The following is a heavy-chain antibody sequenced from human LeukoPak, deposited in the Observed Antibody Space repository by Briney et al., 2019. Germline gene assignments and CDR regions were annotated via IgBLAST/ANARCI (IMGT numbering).Heavy chain of an antibody. Sequence: PSETLSLTCSLSAHSITTNSYGWGWIRQSPGKGLEWIGSIYSSGNTYYHPSLKTRATISPDTSKNESSLRLTSVTAADTAIYYCARRGIWDLQIGNWFDPWGQGILVIVSS. CDR1: AHSITTNSYG. CDR3: ARRGIWDLQIGNWFDP. CDR2: IYSSGNT. D-gene: IGHD3-16*01. V-gene: IGHV4-39*01. J-gene: IGHJ5*02.